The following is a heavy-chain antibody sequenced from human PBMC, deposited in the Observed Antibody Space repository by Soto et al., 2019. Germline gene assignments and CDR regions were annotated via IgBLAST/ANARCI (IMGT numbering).Heavy chain of an antibody. CDR2: ISGSGGST. Sequence: GGSLRLSCAASGFTFSSYAMSWVRQAPGKGLEWVSAISGSGGSTYYADSVKGRFTISRDNSKNTLYLQMNSLRAEDTAVYYCAKVAPGYCTNGVCYVLGEFDYWGQGTLVTVSS. CDR3: AKVAPGYCTNGVCYVLGEFDY. J-gene: IGHJ4*02. CDR1: GFTFSSYA. V-gene: IGHV3-23*01. D-gene: IGHD2-8*01.